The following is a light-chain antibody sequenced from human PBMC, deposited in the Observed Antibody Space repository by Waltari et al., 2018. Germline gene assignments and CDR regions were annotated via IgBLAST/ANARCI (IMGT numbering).Light chain of an antibody. V-gene: IGLV1-44*01. CDR2: SNN. Sequence: QSVLTQPPSVSGTPGQRVTISCSVSRSNIGTNSINWYQQLPGAAPKPLISSNNQRPSGVPDRFSGSKSGTSASLAISGLQSEDEADYYCAVWDDSLNGLWVFGGGTKLTVL. CDR3: AVWDDSLNGLWV. CDR1: RSNIGTNS. J-gene: IGLJ3*02.